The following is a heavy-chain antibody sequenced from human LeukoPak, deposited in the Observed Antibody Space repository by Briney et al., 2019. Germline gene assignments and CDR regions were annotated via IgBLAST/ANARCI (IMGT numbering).Heavy chain of an antibody. V-gene: IGHV3-30-3*01. CDR1: GFTFSSYA. Sequence: PGGSLRLSCAASGFTFSSYAMHWVRQAPGKGLEWVAVISYDGSNKYYADSVKGRFTISRDNAKNSLYLQMNSLRAEDTAVYYCARDPSTPLYDILTGYPTDLDYWGQGTLVTVSS. CDR2: ISYDGSNK. D-gene: IGHD3-9*01. CDR3: ARDPSTPLYDILTGYPTDLDY. J-gene: IGHJ4*02.